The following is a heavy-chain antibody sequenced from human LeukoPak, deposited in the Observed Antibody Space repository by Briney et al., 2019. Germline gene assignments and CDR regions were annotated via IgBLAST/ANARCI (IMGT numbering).Heavy chain of an antibody. D-gene: IGHD3-10*01. V-gene: IGHV1-69*02. CDR3: AHSGSYYQYSYAMDV. J-gene: IGHJ6*02. Sequence: SVTVSCKASGGTFSSYTMSWVRQGGGGGGEGMGRIIPILGIANYAQNFPGRVTLPADKSTSPAYMELSSLRSEVTAVCYCAHSGSYYQYSYAMDVWGQGTTVTVSS. CDR2: IIPILGIA. CDR1: GGTFSSYT.